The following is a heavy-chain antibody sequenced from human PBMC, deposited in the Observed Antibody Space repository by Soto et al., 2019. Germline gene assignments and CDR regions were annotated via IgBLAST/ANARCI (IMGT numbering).Heavy chain of an antibody. V-gene: IGHV4-59*01. CDR1: GGSISSYY. CDR2: IYYSGST. Sequence: SETLSLTCTVSGGSISSYYWSWIRQPPGKGLEWIGYIYYSGSTNCNPSLKSRVTISVDTSKNQFSLKLSSVTAADTAVYYCARDGYSGYGPFDYWGQGTLVTVSS. CDR3: ARDGYSGYGPFDY. D-gene: IGHD5-12*01. J-gene: IGHJ4*02.